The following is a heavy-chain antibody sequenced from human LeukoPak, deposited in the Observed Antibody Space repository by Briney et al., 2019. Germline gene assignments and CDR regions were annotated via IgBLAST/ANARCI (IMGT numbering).Heavy chain of an antibody. J-gene: IGHJ6*02. D-gene: IGHD6-13*01. CDR1: GFTFSSYA. CDR3: AKAASSSWPSYYYGMDV. Sequence: GGSLRLSCAASGFTFSSYAMSWVRQAPGKGLEWVSAVSGSGGSTYYADSVKGRFTISKDNSKNTVYLQMSSLRVDDTAVYYCAKAASSSWPSYYYGMDVWGQGTTVTVSS. CDR2: VSGSGGST. V-gene: IGHV3-23*01.